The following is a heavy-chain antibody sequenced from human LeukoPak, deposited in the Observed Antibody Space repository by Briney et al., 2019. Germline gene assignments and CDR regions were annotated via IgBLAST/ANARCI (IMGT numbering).Heavy chain of an antibody. Sequence: GGSLRLSCAASGFTFSSYSMSWVRQAPGKGLEWVSCISSSSSYIYYADSVKGRFTISRDNAKNSLYLQMNSLRAEDTAVYYCARAHNWKYGTFDYWGQGTLVTVSS. CDR3: ARAHNWKYGTFDY. V-gene: IGHV3-21*01. CDR2: ISSSSSYI. CDR1: GFTFSSYS. D-gene: IGHD1-7*01. J-gene: IGHJ4*02.